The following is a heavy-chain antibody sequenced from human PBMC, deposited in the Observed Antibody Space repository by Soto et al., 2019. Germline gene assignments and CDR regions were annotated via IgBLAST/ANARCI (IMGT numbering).Heavy chain of an antibody. CDR3: VREGYSGSYAAF. CDR1: GSTFSNYD. D-gene: IGHD1-26*01. V-gene: IGHV3-30*03. CDR2: ISFDGSKT. Sequence: QVQLVQSGGGVVQPGRSLSLSCEASGSTFSNYDMDWVRQAPGKGLEWVAIISFDGSKTYYADSVKGRFTVSRDNSKNTLFLQMNSLSPDDTATYYCVREGYSGSYAAFWGQGSLVTVSS. J-gene: IGHJ4*02.